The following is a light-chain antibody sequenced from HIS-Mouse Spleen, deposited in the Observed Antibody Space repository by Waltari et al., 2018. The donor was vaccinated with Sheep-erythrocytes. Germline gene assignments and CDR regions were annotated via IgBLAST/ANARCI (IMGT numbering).Light chain of an antibody. V-gene: IGLV2-8*01. Sequence: QSALTQPPSASGSPGQSVTISCTGTSSDVGGYNYVSWYQQHPGKAPKRMIYEVSNRPSGVPDRFSGSKSGNTASLTVSGLQVEDEADYYCSSYAGSNNWVFGGGTKLTVL. J-gene: IGLJ3*02. CDR1: SSDVGGYNY. CDR3: SSYAGSNNWV. CDR2: EVS.